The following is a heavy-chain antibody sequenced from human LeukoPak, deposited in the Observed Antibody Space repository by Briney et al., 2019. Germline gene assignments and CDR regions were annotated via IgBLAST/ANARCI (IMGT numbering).Heavy chain of an antibody. CDR3: ARGYYYDTKRFDY. CDR1: GGSISSYY. Sequence: PSETLSLTCTVSGGSISSYYWSWIRQPPGKGLEWIGYIYYSGSTNYNPSLKSRVTISVDTSKNQFSLKLSSVTAADTAVYYCARGYYYDTKRFDYWGQGTLVTVSS. D-gene: IGHD3-22*01. V-gene: IGHV4-59*01. CDR2: IYYSGST. J-gene: IGHJ4*02.